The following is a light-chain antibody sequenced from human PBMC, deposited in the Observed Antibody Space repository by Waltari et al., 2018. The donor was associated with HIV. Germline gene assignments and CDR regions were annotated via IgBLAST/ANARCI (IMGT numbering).Light chain of an antibody. V-gene: IGLV3-25*03. Sequence: SYEVTQPPAVSVSPGQTARLTCSGDGVPQQSTSSYHQKSGQAPVLVIYKGTERPAGIPERFSGSSAGTTVTLTISGVQTEDEADYYCHSADVTGTYQAFGGGTKLTVL. CDR2: KGT. J-gene: IGLJ2*01. CDR1: GVPQQS. CDR3: HSADVTGTYQA.